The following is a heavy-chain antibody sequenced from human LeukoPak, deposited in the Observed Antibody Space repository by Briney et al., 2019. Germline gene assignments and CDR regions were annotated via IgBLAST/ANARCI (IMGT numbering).Heavy chain of an antibody. V-gene: IGHV2-70*11. CDR3: ARMTSSYYYGTDV. CDR2: IDWDDDK. Sequence: ESGPTLVNPTQTLTLTCTLSGFSLTTRGMCVSWIRQPPGKALEWLARIDWDDDKYYSTSLKTRLTISKDTSRNQVVFTMTNMDPVDTATYYCARMTSSYYYGTDVWGQGTTVTVSS. CDR1: GFSLTTRGMC. J-gene: IGHJ6*02.